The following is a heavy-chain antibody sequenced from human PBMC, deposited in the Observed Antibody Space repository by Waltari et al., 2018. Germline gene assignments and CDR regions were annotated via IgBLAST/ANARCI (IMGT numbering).Heavy chain of an antibody. D-gene: IGHD6-13*01. J-gene: IGHJ3*02. CDR3: ARSRYSSSWLDAFDI. V-gene: IGHV1-3*03. CDR2: INAGNGNT. CDR1: GYTLTSYA. Sequence: QVQLVQSGAEVKKPGASVKVSCKASGYTLTSYAMHWVRQATGQRLEWMGWINAGNGNTKYSQEFQGRVTITRDTSASTAYMELSSLRSEDMAVYYCARSRYSSSWLDAFDIWGQGTMVTVSS.